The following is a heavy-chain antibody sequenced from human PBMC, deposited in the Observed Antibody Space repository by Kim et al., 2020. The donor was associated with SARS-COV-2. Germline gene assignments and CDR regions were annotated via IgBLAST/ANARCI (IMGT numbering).Heavy chain of an antibody. CDR2: INHSGST. D-gene: IGHD3-9*01. V-gene: IGHV4-34*01. CDR1: GGSFSGYY. J-gene: IGHJ4*02. Sequence: SETLSLTCAVYGGSFSGYYWSWIRQPPGKGLEWIGEINHSGSTNYNPSLKSRVTISVDTSKNQFSLKLSSVTAADTAVYYCARWRVTGYYPSYYFDYWGQGTLVTVSS. CDR3: ARWRVTGYYPSYYFDY.